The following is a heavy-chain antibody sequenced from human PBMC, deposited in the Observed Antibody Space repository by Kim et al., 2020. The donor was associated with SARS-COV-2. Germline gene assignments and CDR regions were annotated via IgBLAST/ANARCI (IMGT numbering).Heavy chain of an antibody. Sequence: GGSLRLSCAASGFTFSSYSMNWVRQAPGKGLEWVSYISSSSSTIYYADSVNGRFTISRDNAKNSLYLQMNSLRAEDTAVYYCARERIAVRHWFAPWGQGT. J-gene: IGHJ5*02. CDR1: GFTFSSYS. CDR3: ARERIAVRHWFAP. CDR2: ISSSSSTI. D-gene: IGHD6-19*01. V-gene: IGHV3-48*04.